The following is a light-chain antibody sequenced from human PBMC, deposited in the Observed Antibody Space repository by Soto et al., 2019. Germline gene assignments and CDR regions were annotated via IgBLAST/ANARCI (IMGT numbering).Light chain of an antibody. CDR3: NSQRSSGTRV. Sequence: QSVLTQPASVSGSPGQSITISCTGTSSDVGGYKHVSWYQHHPGKAPKLMIYEVSNRPSGVSNRFSGSKSGYTASRTISGLQAEDEADYYCNSQRSSGTRVFGTGTKLTVL. J-gene: IGLJ1*01. CDR1: SSDVGGYKH. V-gene: IGLV2-14*01. CDR2: EVS.